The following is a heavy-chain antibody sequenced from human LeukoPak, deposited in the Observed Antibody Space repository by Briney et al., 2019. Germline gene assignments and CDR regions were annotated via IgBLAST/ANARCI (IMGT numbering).Heavy chain of an antibody. CDR1: GGSISSYY. J-gene: IGHJ4*02. CDR2: IYYSGST. D-gene: IGHD1-20*01. V-gene: IGHV4-59*01. CDR3: ARGDPGITGTTYFVY. Sequence: SETLSLTCTVSGGSISSYYWSWIRRPPGKGLEWIGYIYYSGSTNYNPSLKSRVTISVDTSKDQFSLKLSSVTAADTAVYYCARGDPGITGTTYFVYWGQGTLVTVSS.